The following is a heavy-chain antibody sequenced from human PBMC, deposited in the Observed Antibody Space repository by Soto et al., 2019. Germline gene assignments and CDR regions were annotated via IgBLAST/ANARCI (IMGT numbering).Heavy chain of an antibody. J-gene: IGHJ6*02. Sequence: PGGSLRLSCAASGFTFSSYSMNWVRQAPGKGLEWVANIKQDGSEKYYVDSVKGRFTISRDNAKNSLYLQMNSLRAEDTAVYYCAGDGYNYLGYYYYGMDVWGQGTTVTVSS. D-gene: IGHD5-12*01. CDR3: AGDGYNYLGYYYYGMDV. CDR2: IKQDGSEK. V-gene: IGHV3-7*01. CDR1: GFTFSSYS.